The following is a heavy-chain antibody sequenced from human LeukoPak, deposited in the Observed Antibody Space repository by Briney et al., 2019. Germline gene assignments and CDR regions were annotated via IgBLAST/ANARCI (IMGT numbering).Heavy chain of an antibody. Sequence: SETLSLSCTVSGGSISSYYWSWIRQPPGKGLEWIGYIYYSGSTNYNPSLKSRVTISVDTSKNQFSLKLSSVTAADTAVYYCASGGYGGNSGYWGQGTLVTVSS. J-gene: IGHJ4*02. V-gene: IGHV4-59*01. CDR1: GGSISSYY. D-gene: IGHD4-23*01. CDR3: ASGGYGGNSGY. CDR2: IYYSGST.